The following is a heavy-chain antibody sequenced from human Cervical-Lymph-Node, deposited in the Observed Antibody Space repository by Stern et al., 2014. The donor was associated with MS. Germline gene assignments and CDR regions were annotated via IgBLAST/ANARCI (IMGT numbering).Heavy chain of an antibody. D-gene: IGHD5-12*01. CDR2: IYYSGST. J-gene: IGHJ6*02. V-gene: IGHV4-31*03. CDR3: ARDVYSDSRRGLDV. Sequence: VQLLESGPGLVRPSQTLSLTCPVSGVFIRRGGAYWTRIRQHPGKGLEWIGSIYYSGSTYYNPSLKGRLLISLATSGNHFSLNLNSVTAADTAVYYCARDVYSDSRRGLDVWGQGTTVTVSS. CDR1: GVFIRRGGAY.